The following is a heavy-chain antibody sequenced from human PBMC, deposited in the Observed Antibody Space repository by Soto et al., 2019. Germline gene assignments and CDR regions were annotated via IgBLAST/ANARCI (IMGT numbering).Heavy chain of an antibody. J-gene: IGHJ5*02. CDR2: IYYSGST. Sequence: PSETLSLTCTVSGGSISSSSYYWGWIRQPPGKGLEWIGSIYYSGSTYYNPSLKSRVTISVDTSKNQFSLKLSSVTAADTAVYYCARRRRYDFNWFDHWGQGTLVTVSS. CDR3: ARRRRYDFNWFDH. CDR1: GGSISSSSYY. D-gene: IGHD3-3*01. V-gene: IGHV4-39*01.